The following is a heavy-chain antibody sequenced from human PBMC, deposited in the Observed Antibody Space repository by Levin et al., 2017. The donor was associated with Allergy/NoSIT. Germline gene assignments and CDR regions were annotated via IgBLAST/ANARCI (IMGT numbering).Heavy chain of an antibody. CDR2: IKQDGSEK. V-gene: IGHV3-7*01. J-gene: IGHJ4*02. D-gene: IGHD1-26*01. Sequence: SCAASGFTFSSYWMSWVRQAPGKGLEWVANIKQDGSEKYYVDSVKGRFTISRDNAKNSLYLQMNSLRAEDTAVYYCARDINSGSHYWDWGQGTLVTVSS. CDR3: ARDINSGSHYWD. CDR1: GFTFSSYW.